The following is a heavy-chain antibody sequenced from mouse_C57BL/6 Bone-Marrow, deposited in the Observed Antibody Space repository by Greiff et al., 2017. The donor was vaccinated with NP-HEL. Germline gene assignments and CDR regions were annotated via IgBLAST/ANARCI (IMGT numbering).Heavy chain of an antibody. V-gene: IGHV1-5*01. J-gene: IGHJ3*01. CDR1: GYTFTSYW. Sequence: EVQLQQSGTVLARPGASVKMSCKTSGYTFTSYWMHWVKQRPGQGLEWIGAIYPGNSDTSYNQKFKGKAKLTAVTSASTAYMELSSLANEDSAVYYCTREDYYDYDVTWFAYWGQGTLVTVSA. D-gene: IGHD2-4*01. CDR3: TREDYYDYDVTWFAY. CDR2: IYPGNSDT.